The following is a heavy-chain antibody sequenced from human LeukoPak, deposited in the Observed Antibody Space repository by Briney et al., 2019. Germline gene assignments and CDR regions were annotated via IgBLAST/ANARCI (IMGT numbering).Heavy chain of an antibody. CDR3: AGCGGSCYYYYYMDV. J-gene: IGHJ6*03. CDR1: GFTFSSYA. D-gene: IGHD2-15*01. V-gene: IGHV3-30*04. Sequence: GGSLRLSCAASGFTFSSYAMHWVRQAPGKGLEWVAVISYDGSNKYYADSVKGRFTISRDNSKNTLYLQMNSLRAEDTAVYYCAGCGGSCYYYYYMDVWGKGTTVTISS. CDR2: ISYDGSNK.